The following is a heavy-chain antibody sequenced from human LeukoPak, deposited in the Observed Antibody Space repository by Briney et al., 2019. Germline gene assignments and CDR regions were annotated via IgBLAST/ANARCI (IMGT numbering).Heavy chain of an antibody. D-gene: IGHD3-22*01. CDR1: GLIFSTSW. Sequence: GGSLRLSCAASGLIFSTSWMAWVRQAPGKGLEWVGNIYYDGSTKYYGDSVKGRFTISRDNAKNSLFLQMNSLREEDTAVYYCASSHDSSGNDWGQGTMVTVSS. CDR2: IYYDGSTK. V-gene: IGHV3-7*01. CDR3: ASSHDSSGND. J-gene: IGHJ4*02.